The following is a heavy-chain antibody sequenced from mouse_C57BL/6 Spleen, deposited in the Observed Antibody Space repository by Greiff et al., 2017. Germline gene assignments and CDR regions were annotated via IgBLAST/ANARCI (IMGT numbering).Heavy chain of an antibody. CDR1: GFTFSSYA. V-gene: IGHV5-4*01. CDR3: ARRITTVEVYFDY. Sequence: EVQVVESGGGLVKPGGSLKLSCAASGFTFSSYAMSWVRQTPEKRLEWVATISDGGSYTYYPDNVKGRFTISRDNAKNNLYLQMSHLMSEDTAMYYCARRITTVEVYFDYWGQGTTLTVSS. D-gene: IGHD1-1*01. CDR2: ISDGGSYT. J-gene: IGHJ2*01.